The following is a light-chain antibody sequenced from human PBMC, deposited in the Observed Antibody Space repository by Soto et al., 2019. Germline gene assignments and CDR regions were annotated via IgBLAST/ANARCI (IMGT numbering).Light chain of an antibody. CDR1: QNINNY. V-gene: IGKV1-33*01. CDR2: AAS. Sequence: DIQITQSPSSLSASVGDRVTITCQASQNINNYLNWYQQKPGRAPKLLIYAASSLQSGVPSRFSGSGSGTDFTFTITSLQSDDVATYYCQQYASLPITFGQGTRLEIK. J-gene: IGKJ5*01. CDR3: QQYASLPIT.